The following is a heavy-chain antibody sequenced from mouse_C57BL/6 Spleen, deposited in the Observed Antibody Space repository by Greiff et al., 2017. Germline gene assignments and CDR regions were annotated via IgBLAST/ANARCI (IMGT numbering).Heavy chain of an antibody. CDR3: ERRLAGSNLYYAMDC. Sequence: VQLQQSGAELARPGASVKLSCKASGYTFTSYGISWVKQRTGQGLEWIGEIDPRSGNTYYNEKFKGKATLTADKSSSTAYMELRSLTSEDSAVYFCERRLAGSNLYYAMDCWGQGTSVTVSS. J-gene: IGHJ4*01. CDR2: IDPRSGNT. D-gene: IGHD1-1*01. V-gene: IGHV1-81*01. CDR1: GYTFTSYG.